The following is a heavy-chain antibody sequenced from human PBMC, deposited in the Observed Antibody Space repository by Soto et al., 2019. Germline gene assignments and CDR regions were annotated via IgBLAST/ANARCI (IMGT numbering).Heavy chain of an antibody. CDR3: ARVYCSSTSCYGPYFDY. V-gene: IGHV1-8*02. CDR2: MNTNSTNT. D-gene: IGHD2-2*01. J-gene: IGHJ4*02. CDR1: GYTFTNYG. Sequence: ASVKVSCKASGYTFTNYGISWVRQAPGQGLEWMGRMNTNSTNTGYAQKFQGRVTMTRNTSISTVYMELSSLRSEDTAVYYCARVYCSSTSCYGPYFDYWGQGTLVTVSS.